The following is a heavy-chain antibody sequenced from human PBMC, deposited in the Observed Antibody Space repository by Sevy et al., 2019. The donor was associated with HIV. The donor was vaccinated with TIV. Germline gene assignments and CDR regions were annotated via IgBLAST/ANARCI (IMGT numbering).Heavy chain of an antibody. D-gene: IGHD2-21*01. J-gene: IGHJ4*02. CDR3: ARDRLLSLLDF. CDR1: RFNFSNYA. CDR2: ILHDGSNE. Sequence: GGSLRLSCAASRFNFSNYAMHWVRQAPGKGLEWVALILHDGSNEHYADSVKGRLTISRDNSQNTVYLQMNSLRPEDTAVYYCARDRLLSLLDFWGQGPLVTVSS. V-gene: IGHV3-30*04.